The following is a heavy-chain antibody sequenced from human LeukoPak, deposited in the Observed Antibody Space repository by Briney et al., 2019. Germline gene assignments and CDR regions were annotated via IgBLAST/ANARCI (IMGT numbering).Heavy chain of an antibody. CDR3: ARDLRGNIVVIVAADLSLDY. CDR1: GFTFSSYW. V-gene: IGHV3-7*01. CDR2: IKEDGSQT. J-gene: IGHJ4*02. Sequence: TGGSLRLSCVVSGFTFSSYWMSWVRQAPGKGLEWVANIKEDGSQTYSMDSVKGRFTISRDNAKNSLFLQMNSLRAEDTAVYYCARDLRGNIVVIVAADLSLDYWGQGTLVTVAS. D-gene: IGHD2-15*01.